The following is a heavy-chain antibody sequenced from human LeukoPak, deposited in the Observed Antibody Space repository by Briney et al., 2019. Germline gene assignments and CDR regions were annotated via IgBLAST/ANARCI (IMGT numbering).Heavy chain of an antibody. J-gene: IGHJ4*02. Sequence: PSDTLSLTCTVSGGSISSYYWAWIRQSPGKGLEWIGYIYYSGSTNYNPSLKSRVTISVDTSKNQFSLRLNSVAAADTAMYYCARSFGSGSYLSQYFLDYWGQGTLVTVSS. CDR1: GGSISSYY. CDR2: IYYSGST. V-gene: IGHV4-59*07. D-gene: IGHD3-10*01. CDR3: ARSFGSGSYLSQYFLDY.